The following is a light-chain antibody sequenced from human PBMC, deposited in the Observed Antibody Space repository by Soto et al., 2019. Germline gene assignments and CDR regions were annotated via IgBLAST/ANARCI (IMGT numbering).Light chain of an antibody. J-gene: IGLJ2*01. Sequence: QSALTQPASVSGSPGQSITLSCTGTSSDIGGYDYVSWYQRHPGKAPKLIIYDVNNRPSGVSNRFSGSKSGNTASLTISGLQAEDEVDYYCTSYPSGSSHVVFGGGTKLTLL. CDR3: TSYPSGSSHVV. CDR1: SSDIGGYDY. V-gene: IGLV2-14*01. CDR2: DVN.